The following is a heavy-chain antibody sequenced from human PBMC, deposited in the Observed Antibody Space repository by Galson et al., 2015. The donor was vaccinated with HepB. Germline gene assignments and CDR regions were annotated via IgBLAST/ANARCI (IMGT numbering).Heavy chain of an antibody. CDR2: TYSRTKWYN. CDR1: GDSVSTNIVA. CDR3: TRVRHLARGMDV. J-gene: IGHJ6*02. D-gene: IGHD5-12*01. Sequence: CAISGDSVSTNIVAWNWIRQSPPRGLEWLGRTYSRTKWYNDYAVSVQSRITINTDTSRNQFSLQLNSVTPEDTGVYYCTRVRHLARGMDVWGHGTTVTDSS. V-gene: IGHV6-1*01.